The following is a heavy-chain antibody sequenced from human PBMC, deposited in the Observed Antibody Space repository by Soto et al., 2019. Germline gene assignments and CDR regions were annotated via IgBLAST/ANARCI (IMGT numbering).Heavy chain of an antibody. CDR1: GFSVSSNY. D-gene: IGHD5-18*01. J-gene: IGHJ6*02. V-gene: IGHV3-53*01. Sequence: EVQLVESGGGLIQPGGSLRLSCAASGFSVSSNYMSWVRQARGKGLEWVSVIYSGGNTHYADSVKGRFTISRDNSKNTLYLQMNSLIAEDTAVYYCARDSTWIPYYHYGMDVWGQGTTVTVSS. CDR2: IYSGGNT. CDR3: ARDSTWIPYYHYGMDV.